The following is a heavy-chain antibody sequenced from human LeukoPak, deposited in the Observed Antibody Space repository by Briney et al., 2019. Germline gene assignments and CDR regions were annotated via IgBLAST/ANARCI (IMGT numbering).Heavy chain of an antibody. D-gene: IGHD3-22*01. Sequence: SETLSLTCAVYGGSFRGYYWSWIRQPPGKGLEWIGEINHSGSTNYNPSLKSRVTISVDTSKNQFSLKLSSVTAADTALYYCARGRGFSGYYYYWGQGTLVTVSS. J-gene: IGHJ4*02. CDR3: ARGRGFSGYYYY. CDR1: GGSFRGYY. CDR2: INHSGST. V-gene: IGHV4-34*01.